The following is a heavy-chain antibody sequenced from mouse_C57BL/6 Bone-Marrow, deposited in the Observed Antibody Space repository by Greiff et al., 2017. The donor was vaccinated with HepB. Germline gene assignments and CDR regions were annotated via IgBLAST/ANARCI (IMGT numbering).Heavy chain of an antibody. CDR1: GYTFTDHT. CDR3: GRRGTTVVGPDWYFDD. V-gene: IGHV1-78*01. D-gene: IGHD1-1*01. Sequence: VQLQQSDAELVKPGASVKISCKASGYTFTDHTIHWMKQRPEQGLAWIGYIYPRDGSTKYNEKFKGKATLTADKSSSTAYKQLNSLTSEDSAVYYCGRRGTTVVGPDWYFDDWGTGTTVTVSS. CDR2: IYPRDGST. J-gene: IGHJ1*03.